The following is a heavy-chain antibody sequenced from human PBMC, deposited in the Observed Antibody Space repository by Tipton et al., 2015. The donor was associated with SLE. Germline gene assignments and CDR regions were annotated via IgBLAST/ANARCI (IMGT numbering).Heavy chain of an antibody. CDR3: ARDQAIVVVITMDYYFGMDV. V-gene: IGHV1-69*15. Sequence: QSGAEVKKPGSSVKVSCKASGGTFSSYAISWVRQAPGQGLEWMGRIIPMFGTANYAPKFQGRVTITADESTSTAYMELSSLRSEDTAVYYCARDQAIVVVITMDYYFGMDVWGQGTTVTVSS. D-gene: IGHD3-22*01. CDR1: GGTFSSYA. CDR2: IIPMFGTA. J-gene: IGHJ6*02.